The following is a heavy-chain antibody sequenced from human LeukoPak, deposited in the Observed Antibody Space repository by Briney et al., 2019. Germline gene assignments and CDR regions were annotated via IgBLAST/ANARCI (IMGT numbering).Heavy chain of an antibody. D-gene: IGHD5-18*01. Sequence: SETLSLTCTISGGSISSYFWTWIRQPPGKGLEWIGYIYYSGSTNYNPSLKSRLTISADTSKNQFSLKLSSVTAADTAVYYCARVSGGYSYGPLDYWGQGTLVTVSS. CDR3: ARVSGGYSYGPLDY. J-gene: IGHJ4*02. V-gene: IGHV4-59*01. CDR2: IYYSGST. CDR1: GGSISSYF.